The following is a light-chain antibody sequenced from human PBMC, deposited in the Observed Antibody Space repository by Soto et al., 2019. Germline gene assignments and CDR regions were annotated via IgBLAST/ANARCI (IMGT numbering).Light chain of an antibody. CDR3: QQYGRSPFT. V-gene: IGKV3-20*01. CDR1: QSVSNYY. CDR2: DTS. Sequence: IVLTQSPGTLSFSPWYRSTLYSSSSQSVSNYYLAWYQQKPGQAPRLLIYDTSSRATGVPDRFSASGSGTDFTLTISRLEPEDFAVYYCQQYGRSPFTFGPGTKVDIK. J-gene: IGKJ3*01.